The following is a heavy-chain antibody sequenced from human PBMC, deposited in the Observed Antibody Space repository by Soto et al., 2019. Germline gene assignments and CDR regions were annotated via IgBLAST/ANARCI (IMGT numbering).Heavy chain of an antibody. Sequence: VQLQQWGAGLLKPSETLSLTCAVYGGSLSNYYWSWLRQTPGKGLEWIGAINQSGSTPYNPSLQIRVLISIYTSKTQFSLKVISVTAADTAAYYCARGAPDSYYYYDMDVWDNGTTVTVSS. V-gene: IGHV4-34*01. CDR1: GGSLSNYY. CDR2: INQSGST. D-gene: IGHD2-2*01. J-gene: IGHJ6*03. CDR3: ARGAPDSYYYYDMDV.